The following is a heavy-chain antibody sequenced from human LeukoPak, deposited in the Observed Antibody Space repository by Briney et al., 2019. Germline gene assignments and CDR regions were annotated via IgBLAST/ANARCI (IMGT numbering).Heavy chain of an antibody. CDR1: GFTFSSYS. CDR2: ISSGSSYI. Sequence: PGGSLRLSCAASGFTFSSYSMHWIRQAPGKGLEWVSSISSGSSYIYYADAVKGRFTISRDNAKNSLYLQMNSLRAEDTAVYYCARDGGNFHYYGLDVWAKGPRSLSP. D-gene: IGHD4-23*01. J-gene: IGHJ6*02. V-gene: IGHV3-21*01. CDR3: ARDGGNFHYYGLDV.